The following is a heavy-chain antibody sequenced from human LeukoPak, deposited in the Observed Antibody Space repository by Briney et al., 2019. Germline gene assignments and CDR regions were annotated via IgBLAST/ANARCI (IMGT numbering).Heavy chain of an antibody. D-gene: IGHD5-24*01. V-gene: IGHV3-23*01. CDR2: ISGSGYST. CDR1: RFTFSSYA. J-gene: IGHJ4*02. CDR3: ARDVEGSPNY. Sequence: PGGSLRLSCAASRFTFSSYAMSWVRQAPGKGLEWVSGISGSGYSTYYADSVKGRFTISRDNSKNTLYLQMNSLRAEDTAVYYCARDVEGSPNYWGQGTLVTVSS.